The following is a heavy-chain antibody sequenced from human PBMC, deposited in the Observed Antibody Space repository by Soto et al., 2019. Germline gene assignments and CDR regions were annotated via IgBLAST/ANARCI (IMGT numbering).Heavy chain of an antibody. J-gene: IGHJ6*03. CDR1: GFTFSTYS. CDR2: LTRSSSYI. CDR3: AKPRHGDPGRFSYYYMDV. D-gene: IGHD4-17*01. V-gene: IGHV3-21*01. Sequence: EVQLVESGGGLVKPGGSLRLSCSASGFTFSTYSMSWVRQAPGKGLEWVSFLTRSSSYISYADSVKGRFTISRDNAMNLLYLQMNSLRAEDTAVYYCAKPRHGDPGRFSYYYMDVWGKGTTVTVSS.